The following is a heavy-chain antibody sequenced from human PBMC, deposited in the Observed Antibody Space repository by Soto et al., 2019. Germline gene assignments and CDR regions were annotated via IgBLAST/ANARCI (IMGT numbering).Heavy chain of an antibody. D-gene: IGHD5-12*01. CDR3: ARVEIVATIGPNFDY. CDR1: GGSISSYY. J-gene: IGHJ4*02. CDR2: IYYSGST. V-gene: IGHV4-59*08. Sequence: PSETLSLTCTVSGGSISSYYWSWIRKPQGKGLEWIGYIYYSGSTNYNPSLKSRVTISEDTSKNQFSLKLSSVTAADTAVYYCARVEIVATIGPNFDYWGQGTLVTVSS.